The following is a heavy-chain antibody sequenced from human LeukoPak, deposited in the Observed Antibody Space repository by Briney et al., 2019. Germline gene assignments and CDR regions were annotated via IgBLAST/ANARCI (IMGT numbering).Heavy chain of an antibody. V-gene: IGHV1-18*01. Sequence: ASVKVSCKASGYTFTSYGISWVRQAPGQGLEWMGWISAYNGNTNYAQKLQGRVTMTTDTSTSTAYMELRSLRSDDTAVYYCARSGSSWYGYYYYYMDVWGKGTTVTVSS. CDR1: GYTFTSYG. CDR3: ARSGSSWYGYYYYYMDV. J-gene: IGHJ6*03. CDR2: ISAYNGNT. D-gene: IGHD6-13*01.